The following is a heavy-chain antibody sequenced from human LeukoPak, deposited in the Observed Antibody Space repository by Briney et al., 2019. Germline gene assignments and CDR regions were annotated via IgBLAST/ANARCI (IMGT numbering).Heavy chain of an antibody. J-gene: IGHJ4*02. V-gene: IGHV3-30*04. CDR2: ISFDGSNK. D-gene: IGHD6-19*01. CDR3: ATPEKQWHIFDY. Sequence: GRSLRLSCAASGFTFSSYAMHWVRQAPGKGLEWVAVISFDGSNKYYADSVKGRFTISRDNSKNTLCLQMNSLRAEDTAVYYCATPEKQWHIFDYWGQGTLVTVSS. CDR1: GFTFSSYA.